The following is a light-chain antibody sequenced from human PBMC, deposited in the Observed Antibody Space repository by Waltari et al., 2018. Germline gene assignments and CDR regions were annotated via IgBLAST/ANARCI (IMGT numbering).Light chain of an antibody. V-gene: IGLV3-21*02. CDR3: QVWDPVSVSFV. Sequence: SYVLTQPPSVSVAPGQTARITCGGRNIGTKSVNWYQQKPGQAPVLVMYDDKDRPSGSPERFSGFNSGNTATLAISRAEAGDEADYYCQVWDPVSVSFVFGPATEVTVL. CDR2: DDK. J-gene: IGLJ1*01. CDR1: NIGTKS.